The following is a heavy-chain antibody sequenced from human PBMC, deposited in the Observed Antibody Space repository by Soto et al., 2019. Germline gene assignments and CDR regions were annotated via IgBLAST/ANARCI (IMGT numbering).Heavy chain of an antibody. J-gene: IGHJ2*01. CDR3: AKFEGHPLEYWYLHF. V-gene: IGHV3-23*01. Sequence: EVQLLESGGGLVQPGGSLRLSCAASGFTFSAYAMGWVRQAPGKGLEWVSTIHGGGGATHYADSVKGRLTISRDDSKNTLYAPMNSLRAEDTAVYYCAKFEGHPLEYWYLHFWGRGTLVTVSS. CDR1: GFTFSAYA. D-gene: IGHD1-1*01. CDR2: IHGGGGAT.